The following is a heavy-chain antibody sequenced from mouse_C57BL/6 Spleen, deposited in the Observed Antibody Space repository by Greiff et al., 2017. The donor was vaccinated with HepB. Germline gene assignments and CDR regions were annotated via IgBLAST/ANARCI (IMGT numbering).Heavy chain of an antibody. CDR1: GFTFSNYW. CDR3: TELGQYAMDY. CDR2: IRLKSDNYAT. Sequence: EVKLVESGGGLVQPGGSMKLSCVASGFTFSNYWMNWVRQSPEKGLEWVAQIRLKSDNYATHYAESVKGRFTISRDDSKSSVYLQMNNLRAEDTGIYYCTELGQYAMDYWGQGTSVTVSS. J-gene: IGHJ4*01. V-gene: IGHV6-3*01. D-gene: IGHD4-1*01.